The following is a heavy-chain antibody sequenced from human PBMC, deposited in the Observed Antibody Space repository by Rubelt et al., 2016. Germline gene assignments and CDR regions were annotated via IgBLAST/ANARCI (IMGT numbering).Heavy chain of an antibody. J-gene: IGHJ6*02. D-gene: IGHD2-2*01. CDR3: ARIPPRSPAAPAGYYYYYGMDV. CDR1: GFSLSTSGEG. V-gene: IGHV2-70*01. CDR2: IYWDDDK. Sequence: QITLKESGPTLVKPTQTLTLTCTFSGFSLSTSGEGVGWFRQPPGKALEWLALIYWDDDKYYSTSLKTRLTISKDTSKNQVVLTMTNMDPVDTATYYCARIPPRSPAAPAGYYYYYGMDVWGQGTTVTVSS.